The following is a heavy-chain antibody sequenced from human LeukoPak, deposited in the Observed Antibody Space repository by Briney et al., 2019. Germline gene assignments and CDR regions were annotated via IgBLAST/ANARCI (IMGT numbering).Heavy chain of an antibody. D-gene: IGHD1-26*01. CDR1: GYAFTSYA. J-gene: IGHJ4*02. CDR2: INAGNGNT. CDR3: AREDSGSYCDY. V-gene: IGHV1-3*01. Sequence: ASVKVSCKASGYAFTSYAMHWVRQAPGQRLEWMGWINAGNGNTKYSQKFQGRVTITRDTSASTGYMELSSLRSEDTAVYYCAREDSGSYCDYWGQGTLVTVSS.